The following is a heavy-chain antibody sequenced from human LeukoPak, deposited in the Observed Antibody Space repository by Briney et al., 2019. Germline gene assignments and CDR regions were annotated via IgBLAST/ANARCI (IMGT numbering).Heavy chain of an antibody. V-gene: IGHV4-34*01. CDR3: ASIAARPNWFDP. J-gene: IGHJ5*02. D-gene: IGHD6-6*01. CDR2: INHSGST. CDR1: GGSFSGYY. Sequence: KPSQTLSLTCAVYGGSFSGYYWSWIRQPPRKGLEWIGEINHSGSTNYNPSLKSRVTISVDTSKNQFSLKLSSVTAADTAVYYCASIAARPNWFDPWGQGTLVTVSS.